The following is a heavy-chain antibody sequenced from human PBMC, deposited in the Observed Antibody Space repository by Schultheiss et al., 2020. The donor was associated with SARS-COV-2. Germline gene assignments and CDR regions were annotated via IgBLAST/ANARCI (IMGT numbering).Heavy chain of an antibody. CDR2: IYYSGST. D-gene: IGHD4-11*01. Sequence: SETLSLTCAVYGGSFSGYYWSWIRQPPGKGLEWIGYIYYSGSTNYNPSLKSRVTISVDTSKNQFSLKLSSVTAADTAVYYCAGLTTANYYYGMDVWGQGTTVTVSS. CDR1: GGSFSGYY. V-gene: IGHV4-59*08. J-gene: IGHJ6*02. CDR3: AGLTTANYYYGMDV.